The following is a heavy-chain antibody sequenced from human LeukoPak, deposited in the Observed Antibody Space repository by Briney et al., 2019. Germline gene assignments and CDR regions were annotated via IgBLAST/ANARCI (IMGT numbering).Heavy chain of an antibody. CDR2: IFGGGVGT. D-gene: IGHD3-10*01. CDR3: VKFKGSRSHTNYCMDV. V-gene: IGHV3-23*01. Sequence: GGSLRLSCAASGFTFSNYAMAWVRQAPGKGPEWLSGIFGGGVGTYYADSVKGRFTISRDNSKSALYLLLNSLRAEDTATYYCVKFKGSRSHTNYCMDVWGKGTTVIVSS. CDR1: GFTFSNYA. J-gene: IGHJ6*03.